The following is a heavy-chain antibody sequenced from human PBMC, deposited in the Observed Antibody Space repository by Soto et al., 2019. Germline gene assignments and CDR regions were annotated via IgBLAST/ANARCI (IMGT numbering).Heavy chain of an antibody. V-gene: IGHV1-3*04. CDR1: GYTFIYSI. J-gene: IGHJ3*01. CDR3: ARGMEGARNACDF. D-gene: IGHD1-1*01. Sequence: GASVKVSCKASGYTFIYSIIHWVRQAPGQKLVWMGCINTGNGVSRSSQRFKGRVSITRDTSASEDYLDLSRLTSEDTAVYNCARGMEGARNACDFWGQGTEVTVSS. CDR2: INTGNGVS.